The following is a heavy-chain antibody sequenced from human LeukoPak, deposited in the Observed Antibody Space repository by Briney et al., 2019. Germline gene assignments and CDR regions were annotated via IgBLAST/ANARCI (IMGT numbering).Heavy chain of an antibody. CDR1: GYSFTSYW. Sequence: GESLMISCKGSGYSFTSYWIGWVRQMPGKGLEWMGIIYPGDSDTRYSPSFQGQVTISADKSISTAYLQWSSLKASDTAMYYCARLPGGNTGVGDTFDIWGQGTMVTVSS. CDR3: ARLPGGNTGVGDTFDI. D-gene: IGHD7-27*01. V-gene: IGHV5-51*01. J-gene: IGHJ3*02. CDR2: IYPGDSDT.